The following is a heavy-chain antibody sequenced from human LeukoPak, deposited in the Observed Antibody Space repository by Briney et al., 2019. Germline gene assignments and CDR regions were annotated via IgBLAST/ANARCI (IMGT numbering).Heavy chain of an antibody. V-gene: IGHV3-30*18. Sequence: GRSLRLSCAASGFTFSSYGMHWVRQAPGKGLEWVAVISYDGSNKYYADSVKGRFTISRDNSKNTLYLQMNSLRAEDTAVYYCAKDVDPFGSGSYVEGFEYWGQGTLVTVSS. CDR3: AKDVDPFGSGSYVEGFEY. J-gene: IGHJ4*02. D-gene: IGHD3-10*01. CDR1: GFTFSSYG. CDR2: ISYDGSNK.